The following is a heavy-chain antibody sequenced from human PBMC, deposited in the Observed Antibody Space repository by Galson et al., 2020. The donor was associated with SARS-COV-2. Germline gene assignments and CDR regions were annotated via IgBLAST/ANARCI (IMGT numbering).Heavy chain of an antibody. CDR1: GYTFTSYA. Sequence: ASVKVSCKASGYTFTSYAMNWVRQAPGQGLEWMGWINTNTGNPTYAQGFTGRFVFSLDTSVSTAYLQISSLKAEDTAVYYCARDLGYYYGSGSYYTSGGAFDIWGQGTMVTVSS. CDR3: ARDLGYYYGSGSYYTSGGAFDI. V-gene: IGHV7-4-1*02. J-gene: IGHJ3*02. D-gene: IGHD3-10*01. CDR2: INTNTGNP.